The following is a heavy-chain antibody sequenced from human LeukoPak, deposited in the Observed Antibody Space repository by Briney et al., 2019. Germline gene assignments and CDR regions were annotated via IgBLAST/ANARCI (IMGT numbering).Heavy chain of an antibody. V-gene: IGHV3-74*01. CDR3: ARSTTGTEVDAFDI. CDR1: GFTFSSYW. CDR2: INTDGSST. Sequence: GGSLRLSCAASGFTFSSYWMHWVRQAPGKGLVWVSRINTDGSSTSYADSAKGRFTISRDNAKNTLYLQMNSLRAEDTAVYYCARSTTGTEVDAFDIWGQGTMVTVSS. J-gene: IGHJ3*02. D-gene: IGHD1-1*01.